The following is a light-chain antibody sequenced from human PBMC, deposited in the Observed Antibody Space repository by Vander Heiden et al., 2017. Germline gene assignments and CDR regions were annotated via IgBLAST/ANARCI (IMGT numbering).Light chain of an antibody. V-gene: IGKV1-39*01. J-gene: IGKJ3*01. CDR2: AAS. CDR1: QGISSY. CDR3: QQTYSTPFT. Sequence: DIQMTQSPSSLSTSVGDRVTITCRASQGISSYLDWYQQKPGKAPKLLIYAASTLQRGVTSRFSGSGSGTDFTLTISSLQPEDFATYYCQQTYSTPFTFGPGTKVDIK.